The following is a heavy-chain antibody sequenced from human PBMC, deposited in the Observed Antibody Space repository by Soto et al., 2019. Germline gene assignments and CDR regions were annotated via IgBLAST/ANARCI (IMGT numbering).Heavy chain of an antibody. Sequence: QVQLQESGPGLVKPSETLSLTCTVSGGSVSSGSYYWSWIRQPPGEGLEWIGYIYYSGSTKYTPSLESRLTISLDTSKHQFSLKLSSVTAADTAVYYCARGAGYDYVWGSYFSYWGQGTLVTVSS. J-gene: IGHJ4*02. V-gene: IGHV4-61*01. CDR3: ARGAGYDYVWGSYFSY. D-gene: IGHD3-16*01. CDR2: IYYSGST. CDR1: GGSVSSGSYY.